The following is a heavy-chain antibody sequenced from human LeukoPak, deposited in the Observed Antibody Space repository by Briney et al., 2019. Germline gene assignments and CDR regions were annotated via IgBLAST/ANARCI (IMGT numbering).Heavy chain of an antibody. J-gene: IGHJ4*02. CDR3: ARAGAMVRGVIKADY. Sequence: ASVKVSCKTSGYTFTNFGINWVRQAPGQGLEWMGWISTYNGNTNYAQKLQGRVTMTTDTSTSTAYMELRSLRSDDTAVYYCARAGAMVRGVIKADYWGQGTLVTVSS. CDR2: ISTYNGNT. D-gene: IGHD3-10*01. V-gene: IGHV1-18*01. CDR1: GYTFTNFG.